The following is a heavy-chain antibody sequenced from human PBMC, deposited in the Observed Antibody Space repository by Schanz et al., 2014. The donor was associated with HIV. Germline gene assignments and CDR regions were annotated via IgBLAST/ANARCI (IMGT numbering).Heavy chain of an antibody. J-gene: IGHJ4*02. V-gene: IGHV1-2*02. CDR3: AKGLQKFDWRSPFDY. CDR1: GYTFSRSA. CDR2: INTRTGDT. D-gene: IGHD3-9*01. Sequence: QVQLVQSGAEVKKPGSSVKVSCKASGYTFSRSAISWVRQAPGQGLEWMGWINTRTGDTIYAERLQGRVTLTRDTSINTAYMTLSRLGSDDTAVYFCAKGLQKFDWRSPFDYWGQGTLLTVSS.